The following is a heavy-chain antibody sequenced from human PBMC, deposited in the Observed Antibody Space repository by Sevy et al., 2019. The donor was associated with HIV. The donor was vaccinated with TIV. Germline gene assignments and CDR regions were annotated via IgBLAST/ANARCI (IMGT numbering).Heavy chain of an antibody. Sequence: GGSLRLSCAASGFTFSSYGMHWVRQAPGKVLEWVAVISYDGSNKYYADSVKGRFTISRDNSKNTLYLQMNSLIAEDTAVYYCANARITMVRGVIDYWGQGTLVTVSS. D-gene: IGHD3-10*01. CDR3: ANARITMVRGVIDY. V-gene: IGHV3-30*18. J-gene: IGHJ4*02. CDR2: ISYDGSNK. CDR1: GFTFSSYG.